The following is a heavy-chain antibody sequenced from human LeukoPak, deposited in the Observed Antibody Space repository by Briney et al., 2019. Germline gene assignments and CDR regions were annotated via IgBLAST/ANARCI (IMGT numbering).Heavy chain of an antibody. Sequence: SQTLSLTCTVSGGSISSGGYYWSWIRQPPGKGLEWIGYIYHSGSTYYNPSPKSRVTISVDRSKNQFSLKLSSVTAADTAVYYCARDSGGYVADYWGQGTLVTVSS. CDR3: ARDSGGYVADY. CDR1: GGSISSGGYY. D-gene: IGHD5-12*01. CDR2: IYHSGST. J-gene: IGHJ4*02. V-gene: IGHV4-30-2*01.